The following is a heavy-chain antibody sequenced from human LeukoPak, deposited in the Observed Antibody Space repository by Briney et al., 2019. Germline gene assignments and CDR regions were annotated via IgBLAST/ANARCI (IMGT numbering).Heavy chain of an antibody. V-gene: IGHV4-30-2*01. D-gene: IGHD1-14*01. CDR2: IYHSGST. CDR1: GGSISSGGYS. J-gene: IGHJ5*02. Sequence: KASQTLSLTCAVSGGSISSGGYSWSWIRQPPGKGLEWIGYIYHSGSTYYNPSLKSRVTISVDRSKNQFSLKLSSVTAADTAVYYCARLGTHPYRYLPFDPWGQGTLVTVSS. CDR3: ARLGTHPYRYLPFDP.